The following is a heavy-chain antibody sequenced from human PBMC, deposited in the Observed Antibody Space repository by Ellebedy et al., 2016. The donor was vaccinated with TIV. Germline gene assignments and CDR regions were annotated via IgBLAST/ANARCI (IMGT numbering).Heavy chain of an antibody. V-gene: IGHV3-9*01. CDR3: AKAGDPLDAFDI. CDR1: GFTFDDYA. CDR2: ISWNSGSI. J-gene: IGHJ3*02. D-gene: IGHD3-10*01. Sequence: GGSLRLXXAASGFTFDDYAMHWVRQAPGKGLEWVSGISWNSGSIGYADSVKGRFTISRDNAKNSLYLQMNSLRAEDTALYYCAKAGDPLDAFDIWGQGTMVTVSS.